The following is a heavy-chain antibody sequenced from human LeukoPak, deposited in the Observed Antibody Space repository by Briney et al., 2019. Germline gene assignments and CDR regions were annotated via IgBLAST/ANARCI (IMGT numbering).Heavy chain of an antibody. CDR1: GYSFTSYW. CDR3: ARSVFGVVITSHAFDI. CDR2: IYPGDSDT. D-gene: IGHD3-3*01. V-gene: IGHV5-51*01. J-gene: IGHJ3*02. Sequence: GESLKISCKGSGYSFTSYWIGWVRQMPGKGLEWMGIIYPGDSDTRYSPSFQGQVTISADKSISTAYLQWSSLKASDTAMYYCARSVFGVVITSHAFDIWGQGTMVTASS.